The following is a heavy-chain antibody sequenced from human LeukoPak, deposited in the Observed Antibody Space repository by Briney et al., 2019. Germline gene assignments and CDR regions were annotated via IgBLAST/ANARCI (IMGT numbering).Heavy chain of an antibody. D-gene: IGHD5-18*01. CDR2: IYHSGST. J-gene: IGHJ4*02. CDR1: GCSISSGYY. Sequence: SETLSLTCTVSGCSISSGYYWGWIRQPPGKGLEWIGSIYHSGSTYYNPSLKSRVTISVDTSKNQFSLKLSSVTAADTAVYYCARVPFDTAYFDYWGQGTLVTVSS. CDR3: ARVPFDTAYFDY. V-gene: IGHV4-38-2*02.